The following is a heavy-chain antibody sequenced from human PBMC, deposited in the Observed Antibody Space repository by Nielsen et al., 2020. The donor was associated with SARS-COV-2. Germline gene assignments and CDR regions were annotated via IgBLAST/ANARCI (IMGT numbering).Heavy chain of an antibody. Sequence: GGSLRLSCAASGFTFRTFAMHWVRQAPGKGLEWVAVIPYAGGTGHYADSVKGRFTISRDNSRNTLYLQMNSLRAEDTAVYYCATFEGVEITWFYYWGQGTLVTVSS. CDR3: ATFEGVEITWFYY. D-gene: IGHD1-14*01. CDR2: IPYAGGTG. V-gene: IGHV3-33*05. J-gene: IGHJ4*02. CDR1: GFTFRTFA.